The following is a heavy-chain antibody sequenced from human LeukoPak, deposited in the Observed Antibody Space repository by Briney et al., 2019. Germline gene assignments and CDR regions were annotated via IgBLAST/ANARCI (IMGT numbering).Heavy chain of an antibody. CDR2: INPNSGGT. Sequence: ASVKVSCKASGYTFTSYYMHWVRQAPGQGLEWMGWINPNSGGTNYAQKFQGRVTMTRDTSISTAYMELSRLRSDDTAVYYCAREHSSGWYTLGYWGQGTLVTVSS. J-gene: IGHJ4*02. CDR3: AREHSSGWYTLGY. D-gene: IGHD6-19*01. V-gene: IGHV1-2*02. CDR1: GYTFTSYY.